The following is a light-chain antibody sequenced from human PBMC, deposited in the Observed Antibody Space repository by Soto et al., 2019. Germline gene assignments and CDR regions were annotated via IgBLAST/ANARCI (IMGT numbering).Light chain of an antibody. CDR1: MRDVGAYNL. CDR2: EGS. V-gene: IGLV2-23*01. CDR3: CSYAGSSTWV. Sequence: QSALTQPASVSGSPGQSITISCAGTMRDVGAYNLVSWYQQHPGRAPQLIIYEGSKRPSGVSNRFSGSKSGNTASLTISGLLPEDEADYYCCSYAGSSTWVFGGGTKVTVL. J-gene: IGLJ3*02.